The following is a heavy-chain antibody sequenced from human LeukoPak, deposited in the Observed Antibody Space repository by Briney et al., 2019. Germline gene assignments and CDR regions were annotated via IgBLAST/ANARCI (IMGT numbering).Heavy chain of an antibody. J-gene: IGHJ4*02. CDR1: GFTFSSSA. Sequence: GGSLRLSCAASGFTFSSSAMSWVRQVPGKGLEWVSGISASGGSTSYADSVRGRFTISRDNSKNTLYVQMNSLRDEDTAVYYCAKDSGYDSDFDYWGQGTLVTVSP. V-gene: IGHV3-23*01. CDR3: AKDSGYDSDFDY. CDR2: ISASGGST. D-gene: IGHD3-22*01.